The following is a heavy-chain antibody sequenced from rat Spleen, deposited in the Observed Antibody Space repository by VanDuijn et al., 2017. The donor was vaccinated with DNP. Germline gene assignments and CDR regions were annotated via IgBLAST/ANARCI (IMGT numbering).Heavy chain of an antibody. CDR2: IIYDGSRT. CDR1: GLTFSYSD. V-gene: IGHV5S10*01. J-gene: IGHJ2*01. Sequence: EVQLVESGGGLVQPGRSMKLSCAASGLTFSYSDLAWVRQAPKKGLEWVATIIYDGSRTYYRDSVKGRFTISRDNAKSTLYLQMDSLRSEDTATYYCATPRYWGQGVMVTVSS. CDR3: ATPRY. D-gene: IGHD1-4*01.